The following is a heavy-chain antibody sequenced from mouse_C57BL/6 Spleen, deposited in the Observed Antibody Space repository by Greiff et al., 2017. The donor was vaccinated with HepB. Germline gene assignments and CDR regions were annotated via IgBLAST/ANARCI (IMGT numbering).Heavy chain of an antibody. D-gene: IGHD2-1*01. J-gene: IGHJ1*03. Sequence: EVKLVESGGGLVKPGGSLKLSCAASGFTFSDYGMHWVRQAPEKGLEWVAYISSGSSTIYYADTVKGRFTISRDNAKNTLFLQMTSLRSEDTAMYYCARNYGNYVRWYFDVWGTGTTVTVSS. CDR3: ARNYGNYVRWYFDV. V-gene: IGHV5-17*01. CDR1: GFTFSDYG. CDR2: ISSGSSTI.